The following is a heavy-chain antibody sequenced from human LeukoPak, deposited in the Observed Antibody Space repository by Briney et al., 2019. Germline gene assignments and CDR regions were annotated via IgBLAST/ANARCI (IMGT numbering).Heavy chain of an antibody. D-gene: IGHD3-10*01. V-gene: IGHV1-2*02. J-gene: IGHJ4*02. Sequence: ASVKVSCKASGYTFTGYYMHWVRQAPGQGLEWMGWINPNSGGTNYAQKFQGRVTMTRDTSISTAYMELSRLRSDDTAVYYCAREGRYYYGSGSYAAFDYWGQGTLVTVSS. CDR2: INPNSGGT. CDR1: GYTFTGYY. CDR3: AREGRYYYGSGSYAAFDY.